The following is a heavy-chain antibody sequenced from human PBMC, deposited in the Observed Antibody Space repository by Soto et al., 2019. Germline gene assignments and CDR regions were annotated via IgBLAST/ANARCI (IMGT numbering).Heavy chain of an antibody. CDR3: AKTEYDDIWSGYYYIDV. CDR2: ISGSGGST. CDR1: GFTFSSYA. Sequence: GGSLRLSCAASGFTFSSYAMSWVRQAPGKGLEWVSAISGSGGSTYYADSVKGRFTISRDNTKNTLYLQMNSLRAEDTAVDYYAKTEYDDIWSGYYYIDVWGQGTMVTVSS. D-gene: IGHD3-3*01. J-gene: IGHJ6*03. V-gene: IGHV3-23*01.